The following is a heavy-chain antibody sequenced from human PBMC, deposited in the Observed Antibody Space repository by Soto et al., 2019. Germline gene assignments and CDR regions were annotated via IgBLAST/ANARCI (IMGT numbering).Heavy chain of an antibody. CDR1: GFTFSSYG. J-gene: IGHJ4*02. CDR2: IWYDGSNK. Sequence: QVQLVESGGGVVQPGRSLRLSCAASGFTFSSYGMHWVRQAPGKGLEWVAVIWYDGSNKYYADSVKGRFTISRDNSKNTLYLQMNSLRAEDTAVYYCARDRNLRGYSYGTFDYWGQGTLVTVSS. CDR3: ARDRNLRGYSYGTFDY. V-gene: IGHV3-33*01. D-gene: IGHD5-18*01.